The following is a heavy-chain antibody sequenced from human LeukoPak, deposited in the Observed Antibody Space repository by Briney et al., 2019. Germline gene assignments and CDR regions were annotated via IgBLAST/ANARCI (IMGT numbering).Heavy chain of an antibody. V-gene: IGHV3-11*04. Sequence: GGSLRLSCAASGFTFSDYYMSWIRQAPGKGLEWVSYISSSGSTIYYADSVKGRFTTSRDNAKNSLYLQMNSLRAEDTAVYYCARGYSGYDNDAFDIWGQGTMVTVSS. CDR3: ARGYSGYDNDAFDI. J-gene: IGHJ3*02. CDR1: GFTFSDYY. D-gene: IGHD5-12*01. CDR2: ISSSGSTI.